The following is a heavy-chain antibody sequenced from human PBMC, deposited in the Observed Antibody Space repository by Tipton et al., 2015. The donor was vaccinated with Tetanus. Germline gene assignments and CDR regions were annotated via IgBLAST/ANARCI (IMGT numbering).Heavy chain of an antibody. CDR3: AKYSLNSQYYGTSGYRTFDP. D-gene: IGHD3-22*01. CDR1: GFTFSSYW. J-gene: IGHJ5*02. CDR2: IKQDGRER. V-gene: IGHV3-7*03. Sequence: SLRLSCAASGFTFSSYWMSWVRQAPGKGLEWVASIKQDGRERYYVDSVKGRFTISRDNAKNSLFLQMTSLRAEDTAIYYCAKYSLNSQYYGTSGYRTFDPWGQGALVTVSS.